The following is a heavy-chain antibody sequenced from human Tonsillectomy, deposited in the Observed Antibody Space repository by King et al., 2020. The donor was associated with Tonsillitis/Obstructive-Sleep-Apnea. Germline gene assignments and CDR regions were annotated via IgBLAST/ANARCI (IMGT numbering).Heavy chain of an antibody. CDR2: ISYDGSDK. J-gene: IGHJ4*02. V-gene: IGHV3-30*04. CDR3: ARDGDSGDDNISPTFFDY. D-gene: IGHD5-12*01. CDR1: GFTFRNYT. Sequence: VQLVESGGGVVQPGRSLRLSCAASGFTFRNYTMHWVRQAPGKGLNWVSVISYDGSDKYYVDSVKGRFTISRDNSKNTLYLRMNSLRAEDTAVYFCARDGDSGDDNISPTFFDYWGQGTLVSVSS.